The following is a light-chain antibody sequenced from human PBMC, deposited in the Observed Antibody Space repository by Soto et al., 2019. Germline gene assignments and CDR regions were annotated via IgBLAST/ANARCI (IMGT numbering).Light chain of an antibody. Sequence: QSVLTQPPSASGTPGQRVTISCSGGSSNIGSNTLNWYQQLPGTAPKLLIYSNNQRPSGVPDRFSGSKSGTSASLAISGLQSEDEADYYCAAWDDSLNGVVFGGGTKLTVL. CDR2: SNN. CDR1: SSNIGSNT. J-gene: IGLJ2*01. V-gene: IGLV1-44*01. CDR3: AAWDDSLNGVV.